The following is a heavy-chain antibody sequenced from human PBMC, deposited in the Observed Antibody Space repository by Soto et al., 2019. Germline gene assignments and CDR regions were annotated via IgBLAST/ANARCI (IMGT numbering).Heavy chain of an antibody. D-gene: IGHD2-8*01. V-gene: IGHV3-23*01. CDR1: GFTFSNYA. CDR2: IRGSGVGT. CDR3: TKGLYAKSF. Sequence: EVQLLESGGAFVEPGGSLRLSCVASGFTFSNYAMNWVRQDPGKGMEWVSSIRGSGVGTYYADSVKGRFTISRDNSKRTMYLQTDSLRAENTADYNCTKGLYAKSFGAPGTMVTDSS. J-gene: IGHJ3*01.